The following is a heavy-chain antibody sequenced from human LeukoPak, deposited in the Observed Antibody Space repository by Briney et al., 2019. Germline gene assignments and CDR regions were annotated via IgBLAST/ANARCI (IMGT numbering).Heavy chain of an antibody. CDR2: IYSGGST. D-gene: IGHD3-10*01. V-gene: IGHV3-66*01. CDR3: ARGTVTMVDY. Sequence: TGGSLRLSCAASGFTFTNSAMSWVRQAPGKGLEWVSVIYSGGSTYYADSVKGRFTISRDNSKNTLFLQMNSLRAGDTAVYYCARGTVTMVDYWGQGTLVTVSS. J-gene: IGHJ4*02. CDR1: GFTFTNSA.